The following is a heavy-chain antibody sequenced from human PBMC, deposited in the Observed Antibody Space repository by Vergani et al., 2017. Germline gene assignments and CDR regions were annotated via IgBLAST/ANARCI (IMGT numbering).Heavy chain of an antibody. CDR3: ARDVIAVAGLFDY. D-gene: IGHD6-19*01. CDR2: ISWNSDSI. J-gene: IGHJ4*02. Sequence: EVQLVESGGGLVQPGRSLRLSCAASGFTFDDYAMHWVRQAPGKGLEWVSGISWNSDSIGYADSVKGRFTISRDNAKNSLYLQMNSLRAEDTAVYYCARDVIAVAGLFDYWGQGTLVTVSS. V-gene: IGHV3-9*01. CDR1: GFTFDDYA.